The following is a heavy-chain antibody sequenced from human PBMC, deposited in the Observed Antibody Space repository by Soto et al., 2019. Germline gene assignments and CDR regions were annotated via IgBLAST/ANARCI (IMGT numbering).Heavy chain of an antibody. Sequence: EASVKVSCKASGYTFTSYGISWVRQAPGQGLEWMGWISAYNGNTNYAQKLQGRVTMTTDTSTSTAYMELRSLRSDDTAVYYCARDHPYYDFWSGYYIDYWGQGTLVTVSS. CDR1: GYTFTSYG. CDR2: ISAYNGNT. V-gene: IGHV1-18*01. CDR3: ARDHPYYDFWSGYYIDY. J-gene: IGHJ4*02. D-gene: IGHD3-3*01.